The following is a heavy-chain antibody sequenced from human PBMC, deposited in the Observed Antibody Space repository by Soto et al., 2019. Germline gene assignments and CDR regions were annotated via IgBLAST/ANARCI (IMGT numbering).Heavy chain of an antibody. V-gene: IGHV3-30-3*01. CDR1: GFTFSSYA. J-gene: IGHJ4*02. CDR2: ISYDGSNK. Sequence: PGGSLRLSCAASGFTFSSYAMHWVRQAPGKGLEWVAVISYDGSNKYYADSVKGRFTISRDNSKNTLYLQMSSLRAEDTAVYYCARGLVGATDYWGQGTLVTVSS. D-gene: IGHD1-26*01. CDR3: ARGLVGATDY.